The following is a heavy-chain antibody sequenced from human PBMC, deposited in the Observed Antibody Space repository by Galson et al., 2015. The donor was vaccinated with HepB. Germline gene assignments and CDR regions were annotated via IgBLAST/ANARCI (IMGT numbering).Heavy chain of an antibody. CDR1: GYSFTSYW. D-gene: IGHD3-10*01. Sequence: QSGAEVKKPGESLRISCKGSGYSFTSYWISWVRQMPGKGLEWTGRIDPSDSYTNYSPSFQGHVTISADKSISTAYLQWSSLKASDTAMYYCARGRYYYGSGSYNWFDPWGQGTLVTVSS. J-gene: IGHJ5*02. CDR3: ARGRYYYGSGSYNWFDP. CDR2: IDPSDSYT. V-gene: IGHV5-10-1*01.